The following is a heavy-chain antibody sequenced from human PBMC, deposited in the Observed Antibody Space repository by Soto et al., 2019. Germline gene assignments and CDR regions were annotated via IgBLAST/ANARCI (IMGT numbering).Heavy chain of an antibody. D-gene: IGHD1-20*01. J-gene: IGHJ6*03. CDR3: AKDSVTRYNWNYNYYYMDV. Sequence: GGSLRLSCAASGFTFDDYAMHWVRQAPGKGLEWVSGISWNSGSIGYADSVKGRFTISRDNAKNSLYLQMNSLRAEDTALYYCAKDSVTRYNWNYNYYYMDVWGKGTTVTVSS. V-gene: IGHV3-9*01. CDR2: ISWNSGSI. CDR1: GFTFDDYA.